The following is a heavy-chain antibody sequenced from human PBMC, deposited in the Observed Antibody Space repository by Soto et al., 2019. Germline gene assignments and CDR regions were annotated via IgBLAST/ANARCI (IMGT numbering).Heavy chain of an antibody. CDR2: IYYSGTT. V-gene: IGHV4-39*01. Sequence: PSETLSLTCTVSGDSITSNSYFWAWIRQPPGKGLEWIGSIYYSGTTYYNPSLKSRVTISVDRSKNQFSLKLSSVTAAGTAVYYCASVRRGGYDSLRYYYGMDVWGQGTTVTVSS. J-gene: IGHJ6*02. CDR1: GDSITSNSYF. D-gene: IGHD5-12*01. CDR3: ASVRRGGYDSLRYYYGMDV.